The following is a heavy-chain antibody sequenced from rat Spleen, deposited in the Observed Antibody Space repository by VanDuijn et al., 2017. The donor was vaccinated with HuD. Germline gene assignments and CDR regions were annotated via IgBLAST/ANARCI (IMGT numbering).Heavy chain of an antibody. CDR1: GFTFSNYD. Sequence: EVQLVESGGGLVQPGRSLKLSCAASGFTFSNYDMAWVRQAPTKGLEWVASISTSGGSTYYRDSVKGRFTVSRDNAKSTLYLQMNSLRSEDTATYYCTSYGGYAHYWGQGVMVTVSS. V-gene: IGHV5-27*01. J-gene: IGHJ2*01. CDR2: ISTSGGST. D-gene: IGHD1-11*01. CDR3: TSYGGYAHY.